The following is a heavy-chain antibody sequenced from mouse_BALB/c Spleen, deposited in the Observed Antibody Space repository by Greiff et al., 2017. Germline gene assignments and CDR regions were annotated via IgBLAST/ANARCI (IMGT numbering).Heavy chain of an antibody. CDR2: ISDGGSYT. D-gene: IGHD2-4*01. CDR1: GFTFSDYY. V-gene: IGHV5-4*02. Sequence: EVQLVESGGGLVKPGGSLKLSCAASGFTFSDYYMYWVRQTPEKRLEWVATISDGGSYTYYPDSVKGRFTISRDNAKNNLYLQMSSLRSEDTAMYYCARGSIYYDYDAYWGQGTLVTVSA. J-gene: IGHJ3*01. CDR3: ARGSIYYDYDAY.